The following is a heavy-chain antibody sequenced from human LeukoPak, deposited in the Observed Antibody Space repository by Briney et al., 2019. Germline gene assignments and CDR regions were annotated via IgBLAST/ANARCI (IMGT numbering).Heavy chain of an antibody. Sequence: GGSLRLSCAASGFTLSTYNMNWVRQAPGKGLEWVSSISSSSSHTYYVDSVKGRFTISRDNTMNSLYLQMNSLRAEDTAVYYCTREVPHGYSGYDSRDYWGQATLVTVSS. CDR1: GFTLSTYN. CDR3: TREVPHGYSGYDSRDY. V-gene: IGHV3-21*01. J-gene: IGHJ4*02. D-gene: IGHD5-12*01. CDR2: ISSSSSHT.